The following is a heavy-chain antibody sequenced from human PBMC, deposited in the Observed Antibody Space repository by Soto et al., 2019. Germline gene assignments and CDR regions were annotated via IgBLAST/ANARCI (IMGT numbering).Heavy chain of an antibody. V-gene: IGHV3-23*01. J-gene: IGHJ4*02. D-gene: IGHD3-22*01. CDR2: IRGSGGDT. Sequence: EVQLLESGGGLVQPGGSLRLSCAASGFTCSFCAMNWVRQAPGKGLEWVSSIRGSGGDTYYADSVRGRFTISRDNSKNTRYLQLTSRRVEDTAVYYCVKGHRDSYYYVDYWGQGTLVTVSS. CDR3: VKGHRDSYYYVDY. CDR1: GFTCSFCA.